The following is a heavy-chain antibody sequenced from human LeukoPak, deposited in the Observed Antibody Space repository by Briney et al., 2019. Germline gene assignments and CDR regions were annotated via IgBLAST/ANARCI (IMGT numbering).Heavy chain of an antibody. J-gene: IGHJ4*02. CDR1: GFTFSSYA. V-gene: IGHV3-30-3*01. CDR3: AKDSKPVAPRWSDY. D-gene: IGHD2-2*01. Sequence: GRSLRLSCAASGFTFSSYAMHWVRQAPGKGLEWVAVISYDGSNKYYADSVKGRFTISRDNSKNTLYLQMNSLRAEDTAVYYCAKDSKPVAPRWSDYWGQGTQVTVSS. CDR2: ISYDGSNK.